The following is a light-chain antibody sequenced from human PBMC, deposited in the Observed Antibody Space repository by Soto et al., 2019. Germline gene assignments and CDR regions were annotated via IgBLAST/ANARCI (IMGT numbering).Light chain of an antibody. CDR2: GAS. J-gene: IGKJ5*01. CDR3: QQYNNWPIT. Sequence: EIVMTQSPATMSVSPGERATLSCRASQSMGSNVAWYQQKPGQAPRLLIYGASTRAAGIPARFSGSGSGTEFTLTITSLQSEDFEVYYCQQYNNWPITFGQGTRLEIK. V-gene: IGKV3-15*01. CDR1: QSMGSN.